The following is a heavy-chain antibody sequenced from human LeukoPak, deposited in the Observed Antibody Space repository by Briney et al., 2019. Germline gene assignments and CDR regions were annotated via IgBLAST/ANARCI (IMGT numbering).Heavy chain of an antibody. CDR3: AREGTYNWNDGGAN. CDR1: GYTFTSNY. J-gene: IGHJ4*02. Sequence: ASVKVSCKASGYTFTSNYMHWVRQAPGQGPEWMGVISPSGGSTTYAQKFQGRVTLTRDMSTSTDYLELSSLRSEDTAVYYCAREGTYNWNDGGANWGQGTLVTVSS. CDR2: ISPSGGST. V-gene: IGHV1-46*01. D-gene: IGHD1-20*01.